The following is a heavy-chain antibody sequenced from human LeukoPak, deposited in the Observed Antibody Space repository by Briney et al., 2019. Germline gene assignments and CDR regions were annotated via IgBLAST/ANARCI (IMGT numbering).Heavy chain of an antibody. J-gene: IGHJ4*02. CDR2: TWDGGST. V-gene: IGHV3-43*01. D-gene: IGHD4-17*01. CDR1: GFTFDDYT. CDR3: ARVVDHDYGDYYLDY. Sequence: GGSLRLSCAASGFTFDDYTMHWVRQAPGKGLEWVSLTWDGGSTYYADSVKGRLTISRDNSKNTLYLQMNSLRAEDTAVYYCARVVDHDYGDYYLDYWGQGTLVTVSS.